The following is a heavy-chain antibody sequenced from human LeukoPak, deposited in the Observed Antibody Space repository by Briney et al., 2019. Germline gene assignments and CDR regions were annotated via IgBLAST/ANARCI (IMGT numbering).Heavy chain of an antibody. CDR3: ATYTSPYSSPYTPVDY. V-gene: IGHV3-23*01. D-gene: IGHD6-6*01. CDR2: ISNSGSSA. J-gene: IGHJ4*02. Sequence: PRRSLRLSCAPSSVTLSTSAMNSVRQAPGKGLEWVSSISNSGSSAYYADSVKGRFTISRANSRNTLYLQMNSISTETTGLYPRATYTSPYSSPYTPVDYWGQGTLVTVSS. CDR1: SVTLSTSA.